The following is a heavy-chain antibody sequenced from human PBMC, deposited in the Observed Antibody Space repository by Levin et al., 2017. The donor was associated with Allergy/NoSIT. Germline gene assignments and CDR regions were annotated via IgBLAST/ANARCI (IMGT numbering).Heavy chain of an antibody. Sequence: ETLSLTCAASGFTFSSYDMHWVRQATGKGLEWVSAIGTAGDTYYPGSVKGRFTISRENAKNSLYLQMNSLRAGDTAVYYCARVTPSGYFDYWGQGTLVTVSS. CDR3: ARVTPSGYFDY. CDR2: IGTAGDT. D-gene: IGHD3-10*01. CDR1: GFTFSSYD. V-gene: IGHV3-13*01. J-gene: IGHJ4*02.